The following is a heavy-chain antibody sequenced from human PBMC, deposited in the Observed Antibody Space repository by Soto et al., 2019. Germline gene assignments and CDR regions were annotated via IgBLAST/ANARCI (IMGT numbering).Heavy chain of an antibody. Sequence: QVQLQQWGAGLLKPSETLSLTCAVYGGSFSGYYWSWIRQPPGKGLEWMGEINHSGSTNYNPSLKSRVTISVDTSKNQFSLKLSSVTAADTAVYYCAPGVEMATICYYYYGMDVWRQGTTVTVSS. D-gene: IGHD5-12*01. CDR1: GGSFSGYY. V-gene: IGHV4-34*01. CDR3: APGVEMATICYYYYGMDV. J-gene: IGHJ6*02. CDR2: INHSGST.